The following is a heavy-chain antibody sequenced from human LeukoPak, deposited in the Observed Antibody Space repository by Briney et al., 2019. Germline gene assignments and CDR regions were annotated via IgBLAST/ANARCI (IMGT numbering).Heavy chain of an antibody. V-gene: IGHV1-8*01. CDR1: GYTFTSYD. J-gene: IGHJ3*02. Sequence: ASVKVSCKASGYTFTSYDINWVRQATGQGLEWMGWMNPNSGNTGYAQNFQGRVTITRDTSASTAYMELSSLRSEDTAVYYCARGGFSSDAFDIWGQGTMVTVSS. CDR2: MNPNSGNT. CDR3: ARGGFSSDAFDI.